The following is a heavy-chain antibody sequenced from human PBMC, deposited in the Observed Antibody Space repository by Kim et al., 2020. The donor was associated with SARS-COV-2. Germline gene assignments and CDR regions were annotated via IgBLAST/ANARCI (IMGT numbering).Heavy chain of an antibody. J-gene: IGHJ4*02. V-gene: IGHV3-73*01. CDR1: GFTFSGSA. Sequence: GGSLRLSCAASGFTFSGSAMHWVRQASGKGLEWVGRIRSKANSYATAYAASVKGRFIISRDDSKNTAYLQMNSLKTEDTAVYYCTRSAGGLYYYDSSGYYYFPHWGQGTLVTVSS. CDR3: TRSAGGLYYYDSSGYYYFPH. D-gene: IGHD3-22*01. CDR2: IRSKANSYAT.